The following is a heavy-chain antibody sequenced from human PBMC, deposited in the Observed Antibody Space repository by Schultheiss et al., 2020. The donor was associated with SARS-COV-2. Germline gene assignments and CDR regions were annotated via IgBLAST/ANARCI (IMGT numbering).Heavy chain of an antibody. CDR1: GYTFTGYY. V-gene: IGHV1-2*06. CDR3: ARDHSVGGYYYYGMYV. CDR2: INPNSGGT. Sequence: ASVKVSCKASGYTFTGYYMHWVRQAPGQGLEWMGRINPNSGGTNYAQKFQGRVTMTRDTSISTAYMELSRLRSDDTAVYYCARDHSVGGYYYYGMYVWGQGTTVTVSS. J-gene: IGHJ6*02. D-gene: IGHD3-16*01.